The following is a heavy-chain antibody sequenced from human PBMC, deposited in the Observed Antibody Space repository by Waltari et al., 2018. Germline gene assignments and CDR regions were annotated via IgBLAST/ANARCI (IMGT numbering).Heavy chain of an antibody. Sequence: QVQLQESGPGLVKPSQTLSLTCTVSAGSISSGAYYWSLIRQPPGKGLEWIGYIYYSGSTYYNPSLKSRVTISVDTSKNQFSLKLSSVTAADTAVYYCARGHGDYIDWFDPWGQGTLVTVSS. J-gene: IGHJ5*02. V-gene: IGHV4-30-4*01. CDR3: ARGHGDYIDWFDP. D-gene: IGHD4-17*01. CDR2: IYYSGST. CDR1: AGSISSGAYY.